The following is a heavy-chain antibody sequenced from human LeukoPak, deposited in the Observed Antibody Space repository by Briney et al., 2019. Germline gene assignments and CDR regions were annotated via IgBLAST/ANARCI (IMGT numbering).Heavy chain of an antibody. V-gene: IGHV4-59*01. J-gene: IGHJ3*02. D-gene: IGHD3-3*01. CDR1: GGSISSYY. CDR3: ARFEVVNFDAFDI. Sequence: PSETLSLTCTVSGGSISSYYWSWIRQPPGKGLEWVGYIYYSGSANHNPALKSRVTISVDTSKNQFSLKLRSVTAADTAVYYCARFEVVNFDAFDIWGQGTMVTVSS. CDR2: IYYSGSA.